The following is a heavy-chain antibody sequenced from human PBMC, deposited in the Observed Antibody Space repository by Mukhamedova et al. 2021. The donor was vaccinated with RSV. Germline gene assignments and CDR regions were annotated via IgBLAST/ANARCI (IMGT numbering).Heavy chain of an antibody. D-gene: IGHD4-17*01. J-gene: IGHJ4*01. CDR3: ARLLTSAGGYFDY. Sequence: AWIGSIYYSGSTYYNPSLKSRVXXSXXTAKNHLSLILSSVTAADTAVYYCARLLTSAGGYFDYWVXXXLVTVSS. V-gene: IGHV4-39*02. CDR2: IYYSGST.